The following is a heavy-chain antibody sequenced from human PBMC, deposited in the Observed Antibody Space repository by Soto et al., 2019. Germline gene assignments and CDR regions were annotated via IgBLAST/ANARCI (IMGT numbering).Heavy chain of an antibody. D-gene: IGHD3-3*01. CDR2: IFWDDDK. Sequence: SGPTLVNPTHTLTLTCTFSGFSLSTSGVGVGWIRQPPGKALEWLALIFWDDDKRYSPSLKTRLTITKDTSKNQVVLTMTIMDPVDTATYYCAHSSSGYYTYYFDYWGQGTLVTVSS. CDR1: GFSLSTSGVG. J-gene: IGHJ4*02. V-gene: IGHV2-5*02. CDR3: AHSSSGYYTYYFDY.